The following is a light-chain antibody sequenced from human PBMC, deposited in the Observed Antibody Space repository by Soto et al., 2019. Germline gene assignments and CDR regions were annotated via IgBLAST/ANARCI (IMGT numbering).Light chain of an antibody. CDR1: QSVSSY. V-gene: IGKV3-11*01. J-gene: IGKJ5*01. Sequence: EIVLTQSPATLSLSPGERATLACRASQSVSSYLAWYQQKLGQAPRLLIYDASNRATGIPARFSGSGSGTDVTLTISSLENEDYAVYYCQQRSNWPRVTFGQGTRLEIK. CDR2: DAS. CDR3: QQRSNWPRVT.